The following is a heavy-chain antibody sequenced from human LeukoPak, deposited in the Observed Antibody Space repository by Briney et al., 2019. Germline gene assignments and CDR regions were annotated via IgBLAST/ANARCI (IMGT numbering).Heavy chain of an antibody. J-gene: IGHJ3*02. CDR2: ISSSSSYI. Sequence: PGGSLRLSCAASGFTFSSYSMNWVRQAPGKGLEWVSSISSSSSYIYYADSVKGRFTISRDNAKNSLYLQMNSLRAEDTAVYYCARERNPKYYYDSSGYYRDAFDIWGQGTMVTVSS. CDR3: ARERNPKYYYDSSGYYRDAFDI. CDR1: GFTFSSYS. V-gene: IGHV3-21*01. D-gene: IGHD3-22*01.